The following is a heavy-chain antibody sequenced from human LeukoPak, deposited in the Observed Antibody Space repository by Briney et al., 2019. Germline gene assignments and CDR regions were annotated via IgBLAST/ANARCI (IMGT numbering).Heavy chain of an antibody. J-gene: IGHJ4*02. CDR1: GGSFSGYY. CDR2: INHGGST. V-gene: IGHV4-34*01. D-gene: IGHD2-15*01. Sequence: ASETLSLTCAVYGGSFSGYYWSWIRQSPGKGLEWIGEINHGGSTNYNPSLKSRVTISVDTSKNQFSLKLRSVTAADTAVYYCARGDPSRHCSGGSCYSVELWFDYWGQGTLVTVSS. CDR3: ARGDPSRHCSGGSCYSVELWFDY.